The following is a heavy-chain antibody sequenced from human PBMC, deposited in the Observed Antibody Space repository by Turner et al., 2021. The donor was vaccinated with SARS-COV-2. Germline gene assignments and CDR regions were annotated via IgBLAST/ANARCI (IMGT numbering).Heavy chain of an antibody. CDR1: GFTLSSYR. V-gene: IGHV3-21*01. D-gene: IGHD3-3*01. CDR3: ARSERGRADFWGGYYPSPLVS. Sequence: EVQLVEPGGGLVRPGGSLRLSCAASGFTLSSYRMNWVRQAPGKGLWWVSAVSSSRSYIYYADSVKGRFTISRDNAKNSLFLQMNSLRAEDTAVFYCARSERGRADFWGGYYPSPLVSWGQGTLVTVSS. CDR2: VSSSRSYI. J-gene: IGHJ4*02.